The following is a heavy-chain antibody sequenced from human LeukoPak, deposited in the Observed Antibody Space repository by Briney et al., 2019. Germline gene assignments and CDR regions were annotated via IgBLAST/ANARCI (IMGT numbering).Heavy chain of an antibody. CDR3: ARDSRVVPAALSDY. V-gene: IGHV1-18*01. CDR1: GYTFTSYG. Sequence: ASVRVSCKASGYTFTSYGISWVRQAPGQGLEWMGWISAYNGNTNYAQKLQGRVTMTTDTSTSTAYMELRSLRSDDTAVYYCARDSRVVPAALSDYRGQGTLVTVSS. CDR2: ISAYNGNT. D-gene: IGHD2-2*01. J-gene: IGHJ4*02.